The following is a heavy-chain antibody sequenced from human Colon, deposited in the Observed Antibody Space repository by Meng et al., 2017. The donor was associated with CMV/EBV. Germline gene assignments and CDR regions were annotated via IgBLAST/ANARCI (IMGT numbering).Heavy chain of an antibody. D-gene: IGHD5-24*01. Sequence: VSGGSISTGEYYWSWIRQPPGRGLEWIGYIHYSGSTYYNWSLKSRVTISADMSKNQFSLKLSSVTAADTAVYYCARARRDGYQPFVDYWGQGTLVTVSS. V-gene: IGHV4-30-4*01. CDR2: IHYSGST. CDR1: GGSISTGEYY. J-gene: IGHJ4*02. CDR3: ARARRDGYQPFVDY.